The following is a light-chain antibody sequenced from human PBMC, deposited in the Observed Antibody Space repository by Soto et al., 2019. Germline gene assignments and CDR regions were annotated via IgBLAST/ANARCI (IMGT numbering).Light chain of an antibody. V-gene: IGKV1-5*03. Sequence: DIQMTQSPSTLSASVGDRVTITCRASQSISSWLAWYKQKPGKAPRLLIYKASSLESGGPSRFSGSGSGTEITLTISSLQPDDFATYYCQQYNSYPLTFGGGTKVEIK. CDR1: QSISSW. CDR3: QQYNSYPLT. J-gene: IGKJ4*01. CDR2: KAS.